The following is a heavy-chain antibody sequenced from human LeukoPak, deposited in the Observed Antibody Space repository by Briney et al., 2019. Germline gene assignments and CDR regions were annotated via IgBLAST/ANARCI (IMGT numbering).Heavy chain of an antibody. V-gene: IGHV4-4*02. Sequence: SETLSLTCTVSGDSISNSIWWSWLRQPPGKGLERIGEVDHTGSTNYRPSLDSRVTLSIDTSKNQFSLTLTSVTAADTAVYYCATNVRFFDSWGQGTRVTVSS. J-gene: IGHJ4*02. D-gene: IGHD1-1*01. CDR3: ATNVRFFDS. CDR2: VDHTGST. CDR1: GDSISNSIW.